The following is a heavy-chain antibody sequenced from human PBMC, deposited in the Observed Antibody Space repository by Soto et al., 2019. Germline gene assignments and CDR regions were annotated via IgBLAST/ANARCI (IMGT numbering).Heavy chain of an antibody. J-gene: IGHJ5*02. Sequence: ASETLSLTCTVSGGSISSYYWSWIRQPPGKGLEWIGYMYYGGRTNYNPSLKSRVTISVDTSKMQVSLKLSSVTAADTAVYFCARGTPSPLIVRSSRGPWFDPWGQGTLVT. V-gene: IGHV4-59*08. D-gene: IGHD2-15*01. CDR2: MYYGGRT. CDR3: ARGTPSPLIVRSSRGPWFDP. CDR1: GGSISSYY.